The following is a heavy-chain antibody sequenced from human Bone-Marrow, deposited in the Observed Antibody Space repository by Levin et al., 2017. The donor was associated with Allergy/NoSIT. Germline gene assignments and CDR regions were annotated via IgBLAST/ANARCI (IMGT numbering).Heavy chain of an antibody. CDR2: MNPHSGDT. CDR3: ARGRKPIYSTSGWFDP. J-gene: IGHJ5*02. Sequence: ASVKVSCTTSGYLFSSYEIHWVRQAAGQGFEWMGWMNPHSGDTGSAQKFLGRLSMTRNTSIRTAYMEPNNLKSDDTAVFFGARGRKPIYSTSGWFDPWGQGALVTVSS. V-gene: IGHV1-8*01. D-gene: IGHD2/OR15-2a*01. CDR1: GYLFSSYE.